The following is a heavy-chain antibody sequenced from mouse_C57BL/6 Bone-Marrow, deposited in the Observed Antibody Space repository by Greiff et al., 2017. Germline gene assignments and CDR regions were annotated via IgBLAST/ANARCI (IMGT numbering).Heavy chain of an antibody. D-gene: IGHD1-1*01. Sequence: QVTLKVPGPGILQPSQTLSLTCSFSGFSLSTFGMGVGWIRQPPGKGLEWLAHIWWDDDKYYNPALKSRLTISKDTSKNQVFLKIANVDTSDPATYYCARILTVVATYYAMDYWGQGTSVTVSS. CDR1: GFSLSTFGMG. CDR2: IWWDDDK. V-gene: IGHV8-8*01. J-gene: IGHJ4*01. CDR3: ARILTVVATYYAMDY.